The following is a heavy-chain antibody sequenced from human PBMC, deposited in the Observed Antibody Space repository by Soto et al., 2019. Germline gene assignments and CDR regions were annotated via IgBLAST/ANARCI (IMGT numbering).Heavy chain of an antibody. Sequence: QVQLVESGGGVVQPGRSLRLSCAASGFTFSSYGMHWVRQAPGKGLEWVAVIWYDGSNKYYADSVKGRFTISRDNSKNTLYLQMNSLRAEDTAVYYCARDVLAAVSNWFDPWGQGTLVTVSS. CDR3: ARDVLAAVSNWFDP. CDR2: IWYDGSNK. J-gene: IGHJ5*02. D-gene: IGHD6-13*01. CDR1: GFTFSSYG. V-gene: IGHV3-33*01.